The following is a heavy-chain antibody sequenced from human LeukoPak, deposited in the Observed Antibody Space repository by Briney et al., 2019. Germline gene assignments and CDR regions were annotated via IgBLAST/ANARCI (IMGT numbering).Heavy chain of an antibody. D-gene: IGHD5-18*01. CDR2: IWYDGSNK. Sequence: GGSLRLSCAASGFTFSSYGMHGVRQAPGKGLEWVAVIWYDGSNKYYADSVKGRFTISRDNSKNTLYLQMNSLRAEDTAVYYCARDFADTDDAFDIWGQGTMVTVSS. CDR3: ARDFADTDDAFDI. CDR1: GFTFSSYG. V-gene: IGHV3-33*01. J-gene: IGHJ3*02.